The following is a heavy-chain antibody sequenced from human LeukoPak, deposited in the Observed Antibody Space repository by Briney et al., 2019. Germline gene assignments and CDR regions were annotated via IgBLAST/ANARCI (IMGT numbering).Heavy chain of an antibody. J-gene: IGHJ4*02. V-gene: IGHV1-46*01. D-gene: IGHD3-22*01. CDR1: GYTFTSYY. CDR2: INPSGGST. CDR3: ARDRAYEWEGIDY. Sequence: TSVKVSCKASGYTFTSYYMHWVRQAPGQGLEWMGIINPSGGSTSYAQKFQGRVTMTRDMSTSTDYMELSSLRSEDTAVYYCARDRAYEWEGIDYWGQGTLVTVSS.